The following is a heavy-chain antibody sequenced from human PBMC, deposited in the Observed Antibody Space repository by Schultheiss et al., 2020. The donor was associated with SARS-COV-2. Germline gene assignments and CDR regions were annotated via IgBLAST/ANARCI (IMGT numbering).Heavy chain of an antibody. CDR3: ARVEALGATGSDWFDP. V-gene: IGHV4-61*05. J-gene: IGHJ5*02. Sequence: SETLSLTCTVSGGSISSSSYYWGWIRQHPGKGLEWIGYIYYSGSTNYNPSLKSRVTISVDTSKNQFSLKLSSVTAADTAVYYCARVEALGATGSDWFDPWGQGTLVTVSS. D-gene: IGHD1-26*01. CDR1: GGSISSSSYY. CDR2: IYYSGST.